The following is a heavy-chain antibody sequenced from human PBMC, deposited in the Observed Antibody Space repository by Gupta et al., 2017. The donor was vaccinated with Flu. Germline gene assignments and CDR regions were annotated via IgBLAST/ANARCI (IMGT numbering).Heavy chain of an antibody. D-gene: IGHD2-21*02. CDR2: IWYDGTNK. CDR3: AREQGTERFDS. J-gene: IGHJ5*01. CDR1: TFSDHV. Sequence: TFSDHVLHWVRQAPGKGLEWVALIWYDGTNKYYADSVKGRFTISRDNSNNTVYRQINSLRVEDTAVYYCAREQGTERFDSWGQGTLVTVSS. V-gene: IGHV3-33*01.